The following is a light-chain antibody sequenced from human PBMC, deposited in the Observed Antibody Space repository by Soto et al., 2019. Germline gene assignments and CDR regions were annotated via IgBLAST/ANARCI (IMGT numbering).Light chain of an antibody. J-gene: IGLJ1*01. CDR1: SSDIGGYNY. V-gene: IGLV2-11*01. Sequence: QSALTQPRSVSGSPGQSVTISCTGTSSDIGGYNYVSWYQQHPGKAPKLMIYDVNRRPSGVPDRFSGSKSGSTASLTISGLQAEDEADYFCCSYAGGYTYVFGTGTKVTVL. CDR3: CSYAGGYTYV. CDR2: DVN.